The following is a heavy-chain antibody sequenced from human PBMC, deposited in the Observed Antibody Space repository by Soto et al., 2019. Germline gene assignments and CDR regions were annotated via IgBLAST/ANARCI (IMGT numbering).Heavy chain of an antibody. CDR2: ISSSSSTI. Sequence: EVQLVESGGGLVQPGGSLRLSCAASGFTFSSYSMNWVRQAPGKGLEWVSYISSSSSTIYYADSVKGRFTISRDNAKNSLYLQMNILRDEDTAVYYCARESGVVVVPAAMDYYYGMDVWGQGTTVTVSS. V-gene: IGHV3-48*02. CDR1: GFTFSSYS. D-gene: IGHD2-2*01. CDR3: ARESGVVVVPAAMDYYYGMDV. J-gene: IGHJ6*02.